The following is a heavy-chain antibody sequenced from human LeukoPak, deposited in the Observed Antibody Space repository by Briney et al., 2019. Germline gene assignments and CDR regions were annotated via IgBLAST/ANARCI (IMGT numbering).Heavy chain of an antibody. D-gene: IGHD1-26*01. CDR1: GGSISSYY. CDR3: ASTRGLPYYFYY. CDR2: IYYSGST. J-gene: IGHJ4*02. V-gene: IGHV4-59*01. Sequence: SETLSLTCTVSGGSISSYYWSWIRQPPGKGLEWIGYIYYSGSTNYNPSLKSRVTISVDTSKNQFSLKLSSVTAADTAVYYCASTRGLPYYFYYWGQGTLVTVSS.